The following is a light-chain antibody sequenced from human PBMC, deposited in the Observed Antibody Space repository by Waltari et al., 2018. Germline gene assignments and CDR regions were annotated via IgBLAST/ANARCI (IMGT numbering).Light chain of an antibody. CDR2: AAS. Sequence: AIRMTQSPSSFSASTGDRVTIPCRASQGISSYLAWYQQKPGKAPKLLIYAASTLQSGVPSRLSGSGSGTDFTLTISCLQSEDFATYYCQQYYSYPRTFGRGTKVEIK. CDR1: QGISSY. J-gene: IGKJ1*01. V-gene: IGKV1-8*01. CDR3: QQYYSYPRT.